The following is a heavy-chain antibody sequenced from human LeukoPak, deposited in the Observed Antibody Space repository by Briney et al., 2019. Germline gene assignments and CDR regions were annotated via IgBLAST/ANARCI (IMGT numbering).Heavy chain of an antibody. CDR3: ARVTAAAGTLLDY. J-gene: IGHJ4*02. V-gene: IGHV1-69*04. Sequence: SVKVSCKASGGTFSSYAISWVRQAPGQGLEWMGRIIPILGIANYAQKFQGRVTITADKSTSTAYMELSSLRSEDTAVYYCARVTAAAGTLLDYWGQGTLVTVSS. CDR2: IIPILGIA. CDR1: GGTFSSYA. D-gene: IGHD6-13*01.